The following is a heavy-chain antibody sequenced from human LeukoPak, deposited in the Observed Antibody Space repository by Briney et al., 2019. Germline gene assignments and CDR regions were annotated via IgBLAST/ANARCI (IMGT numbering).Heavy chain of an antibody. CDR1: GGSFIGYY. CDR2: INHSGST. J-gene: IGHJ4*02. D-gene: IGHD3-10*01. Sequence: PSETLSLTCAVYGGSFIGYYWSWIRQPPGKGLEWIGEINHSGSTNYNPSLKSRVTISVDTSKNQFSLKLSSVTAADTAVYYCARPRSGRLDYWGQGTLVTVSS. CDR3: ARPRSGRLDY. V-gene: IGHV4-34*01.